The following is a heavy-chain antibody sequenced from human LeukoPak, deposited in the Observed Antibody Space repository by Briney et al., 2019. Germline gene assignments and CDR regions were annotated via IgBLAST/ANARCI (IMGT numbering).Heavy chain of an antibody. CDR3: APQSIAETYFDY. CDR2: IYYSGST. D-gene: IGHD6-6*01. J-gene: IGHJ4*02. Sequence: AWVRQAPGKGLEWIGSIYYSGSTYYNPSLKSRVTISVDTSKNQFSLKLSSVTAADTAVYYCAPQSIAETYFDYWGQGTLVTVSS. V-gene: IGHV4-39*07.